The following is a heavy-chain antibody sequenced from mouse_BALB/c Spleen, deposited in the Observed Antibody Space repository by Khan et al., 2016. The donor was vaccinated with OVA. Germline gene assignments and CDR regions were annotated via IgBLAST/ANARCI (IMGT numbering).Heavy chain of an antibody. J-gene: IGHJ4*01. CDR1: GFSLTNYG. D-gene: IGHD2-10*01. CDR3: ARQPYNQYNIMDY. Sequence: VQLVESGPGLVAPSQSLSITCTLSGFSLTNYGVHWVRQPPGKGLEWLVVIWSDGSTTYNSALKSRLTISKDNSQSQVFLKMNSLQTEDAAMYFWARQPYNQYNIMDYWGQGTSVTVSA. CDR2: IWSDGST. V-gene: IGHV2-6-1*01.